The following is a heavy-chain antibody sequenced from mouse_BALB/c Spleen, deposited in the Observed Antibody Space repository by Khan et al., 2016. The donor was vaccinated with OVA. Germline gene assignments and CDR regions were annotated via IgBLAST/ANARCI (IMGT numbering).Heavy chain of an antibody. Sequence: QIQLVQSGPELKKPGETVKISCKASGYTFTTHGMNWVKQAPGKGLKWMGWINTYSGEPTYADDFKGRFAFSLETSASTAYLQINNLNNEDTATCFCARMGDAGTMDYWGQGTSVTVSS. CDR2: INTYSGEP. CDR3: ARMGDAGTMDY. CDR1: GYTFTTHG. V-gene: IGHV9-3-1*01. D-gene: IGHD3-3*01. J-gene: IGHJ4*01.